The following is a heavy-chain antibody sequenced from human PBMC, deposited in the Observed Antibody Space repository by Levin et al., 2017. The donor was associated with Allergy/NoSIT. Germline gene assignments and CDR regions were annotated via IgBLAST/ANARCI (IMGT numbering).Heavy chain of an antibody. CDR3: AKDQVAQLGFFDY. Sequence: GGSLRLSCAASGFTFSSYGMHWVRQAPGKGLEWVAVISYDGSNKYYADSVKGRFTISRDNSKNTLYLQMNSLRAEDTAVYYCAKDQVAQLGFFDYWGQGTLVTVSS. CDR1: GFTFSSYG. J-gene: IGHJ4*02. V-gene: IGHV3-30*18. CDR2: ISYDGSNK. D-gene: IGHD5-12*01.